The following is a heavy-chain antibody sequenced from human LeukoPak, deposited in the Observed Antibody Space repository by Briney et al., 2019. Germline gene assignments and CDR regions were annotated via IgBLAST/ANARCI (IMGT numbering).Heavy chain of an antibody. CDR1: GGSISSSSYY. V-gene: IGHV4-39*07. CDR2: IYHSGST. CDR3: ASRTYYYDSNDY. Sequence: SETLSLTCTVSGGSISSSSYYWGWIRQPPGKGLEWIGSIYHSGSTYYNPSLKSRVTIAVETSKNQFSLKLSSVTAADTAVYYCASRTYYYDSNDYWGQGTLVTVSS. J-gene: IGHJ4*02. D-gene: IGHD3-22*01.